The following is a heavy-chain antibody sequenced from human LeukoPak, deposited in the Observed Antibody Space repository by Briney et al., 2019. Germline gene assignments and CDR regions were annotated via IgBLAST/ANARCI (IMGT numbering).Heavy chain of an antibody. Sequence: PGGSLRLSCAASGFTFSSYAMSWVRQAPGKGLEWVSAISGSGGSTYYADSVKGRFTISRDNSKNTLYLQMNSLRAEDTAVYYCAKDRHSSGWPHYFDYWGQGTLVTVSS. CDR1: GFTFSSYA. D-gene: IGHD6-19*01. J-gene: IGHJ4*02. CDR3: AKDRHSSGWPHYFDY. CDR2: ISGSGGST. V-gene: IGHV3-23*01.